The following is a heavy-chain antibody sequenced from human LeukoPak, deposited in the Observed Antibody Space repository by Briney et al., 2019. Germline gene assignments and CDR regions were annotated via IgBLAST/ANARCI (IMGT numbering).Heavy chain of an antibody. D-gene: IGHD6-19*01. CDR2: ISGSGGST. V-gene: IGHV3-23*01. Sequence: GGSLRLSCAASGFTFSSYAMSWVRQAPGKGLEWVSAISGSGGSTYYADSVEGRFTISRDNSKNTLYLQMNSLRAEGTAVYYCAKDWGSGWRNWFDPWGQGTLVTVSS. CDR1: GFTFSSYA. CDR3: AKDWGSGWRNWFDP. J-gene: IGHJ5*02.